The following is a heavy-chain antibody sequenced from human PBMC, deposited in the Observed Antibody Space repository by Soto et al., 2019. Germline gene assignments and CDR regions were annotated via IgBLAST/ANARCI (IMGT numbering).Heavy chain of an antibody. CDR2: ISTGSTAI. CDR3: ARPMTTVTRYYFDY. J-gene: IGHJ4*02. D-gene: IGHD4-17*01. V-gene: IGHV3-48*02. CDR1: GFTFSNYN. Sequence: GGSLRLSCAASGFTFSNYNMNWVRQAPGKGLEWLSYISTGSTAIYYADSVKGRFTISRDNAKNSLYLHLNSLRDEDTAVYYCARPMTTVTRYYFDYWGQGTLVTVSS.